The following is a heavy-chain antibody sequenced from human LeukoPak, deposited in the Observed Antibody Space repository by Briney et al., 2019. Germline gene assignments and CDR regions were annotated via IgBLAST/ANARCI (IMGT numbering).Heavy chain of an antibody. CDR2: ISYDGSNK. J-gene: IGHJ4*02. CDR3: ADYGSGSPPN. Sequence: GGSLRLSCAASGFTFSSYAMSWVRQAPGKGLEWVAVISYDGSNKYYADSVRGRFTISRDNSKNALYLQMNSLRAEDTAVYYCADYGSGSPPNWGQGTLVTVSS. V-gene: IGHV3-30*03. CDR1: GFTFSSYA. D-gene: IGHD3-10*01.